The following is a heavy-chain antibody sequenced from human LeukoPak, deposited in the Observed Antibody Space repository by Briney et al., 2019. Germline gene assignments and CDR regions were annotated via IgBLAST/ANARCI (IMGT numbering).Heavy chain of an antibody. CDR2: ISAINGNT. V-gene: IGHV1-18*01. CDR1: GYTFTSYG. J-gene: IGHJ6*02. CDR3: ARSGHNYYDSSGYFQFVEPYYYYGVDV. Sequence: GASVKVSCKASGYTFTSYGISWVRQAPGQGLEWMGWISAINGNTNYAQKLQGRVTITTDTSTSTAYMELRSLRSDDTAVYYCARSGHNYYDSSGYFQFVEPYYYYGVDVWGQGTTVTVSS. D-gene: IGHD3-22*01.